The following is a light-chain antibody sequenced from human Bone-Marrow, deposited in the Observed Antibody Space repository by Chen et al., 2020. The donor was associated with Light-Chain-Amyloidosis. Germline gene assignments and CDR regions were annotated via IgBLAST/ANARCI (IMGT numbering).Light chain of an antibody. CDR1: NIGSTS. CDR3: QVWDRSSDRPV. J-gene: IGLJ3*02. Sequence: SYALTQPSSVSVAPGQPAPIACGGNNIGSTSVHWYQQTPGQAPLLVVYDDSDRPSGIPERLSGSNSGNTATLTISRVEAGDEADYYCQVWDRSSDRPVFGGGTKLTVL. V-gene: IGLV3-21*02. CDR2: DDS.